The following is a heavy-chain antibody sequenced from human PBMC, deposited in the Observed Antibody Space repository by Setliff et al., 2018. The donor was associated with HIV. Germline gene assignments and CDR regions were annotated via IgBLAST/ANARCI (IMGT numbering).Heavy chain of an antibody. Sequence: GESLKISCVASGFNFNKYAMHWVRQAPGKGLEWVALIWYDSSKKEFVDSVKGRFNILRDDSKKTAYLQMNSLRADDTAVYYCVKDVLKFWSGSGALDLWGPGTLVTVSS. D-gene: IGHD3-3*01. CDR2: IWYDSSKK. V-gene: IGHV3-33*06. J-gene: IGHJ5*02. CDR1: GFNFNKYA. CDR3: VKDVLKFWSGSGALDL.